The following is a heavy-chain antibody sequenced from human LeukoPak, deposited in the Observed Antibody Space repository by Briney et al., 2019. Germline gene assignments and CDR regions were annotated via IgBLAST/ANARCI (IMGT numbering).Heavy chain of an antibody. J-gene: IGHJ4*02. CDR2: ISSSSSYI. CDR3: AREGLEGLYYFDY. D-gene: IGHD1-1*01. CDR1: GFTFSSYS. V-gene: IGHV3-21*01. Sequence: GSLRLSCAASGFTFSSYSMNWVRQAPGKGLEWVSSISSSSSYIYYADSVKGRFTISRDNAKNSLYLQMNSLRAEDTAVYYCAREGLEGLYYFDYWGQGTLVTVSS.